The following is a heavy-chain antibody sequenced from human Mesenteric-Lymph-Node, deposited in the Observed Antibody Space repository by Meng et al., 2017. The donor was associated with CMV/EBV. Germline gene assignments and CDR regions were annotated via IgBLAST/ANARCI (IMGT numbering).Heavy chain of an antibody. CDR2: VSHSGIA. D-gene: IGHD2-15*01. V-gene: IGHV4-4*01. J-gene: IGHJ4*02. CDR1: GGSITATSSW. CDR3: ARSPGWWALDY. Sequence: CSVSGGSITATSSWWSWVRQPPGKGLEWIGEVSHSGIAKYIPSVESRVTISIDRTKNQFSLEVTSVTAADTGVYFCARSPGWWALDYWGQGALVTVSS.